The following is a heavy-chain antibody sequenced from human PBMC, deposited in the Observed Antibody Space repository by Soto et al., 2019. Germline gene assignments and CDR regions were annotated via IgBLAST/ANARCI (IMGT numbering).Heavy chain of an antibody. CDR3: AREVNSSPARGPNWFDP. D-gene: IGHD6-13*01. CDR2: TYHSGTT. V-gene: IGHV4-4*02. CDR1: GDSINNSHW. Sequence: QVQLQESGPGLVQPSGTLSLTCAVSGDSINNSHWWSWVRQTPGKGLEWIGETYHSGTTNYNPSLKTRVTISIDKSKNQFSRKMNSVTAAETAVYYCAREVNSSPARGPNWFDPWGQGTLVTVSS. J-gene: IGHJ5*02.